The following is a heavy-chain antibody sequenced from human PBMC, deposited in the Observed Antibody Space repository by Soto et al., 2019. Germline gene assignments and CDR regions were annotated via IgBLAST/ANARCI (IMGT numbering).Heavy chain of an antibody. CDR2: ISAYNGNT. CDR3: ARDLDCGYSYGFNYYYCMDV. Sequence: APVKVSCKASGYTFTSYGISWVRQAPGQGLEWMGWISAYNGNTNYAQKLQGRVTMTTDTSTSTAYMELRSLRSDDTAVYYCARDLDCGYSYGFNYYYCMDVWGQGTTVTVSS. J-gene: IGHJ6*02. D-gene: IGHD5-18*01. CDR1: GYTFTSYG. V-gene: IGHV1-18*04.